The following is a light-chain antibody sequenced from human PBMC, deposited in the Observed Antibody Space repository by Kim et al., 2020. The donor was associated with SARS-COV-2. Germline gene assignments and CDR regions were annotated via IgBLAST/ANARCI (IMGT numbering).Light chain of an antibody. J-gene: IGLJ1*01. V-gene: IGLV2-14*03. CDR1: TSDVGAHDS. Sequence: QSALTQPASVSASPGQSITVSCTGTTSDVGAHDSVSWYQHHPGKAPKLMIYDVIKRPSGVSNRFSGSKSANTAFLTISDIQAEDEADYYCSSYTTIDTKVFGSGTKVTVL. CDR2: DVI. CDR3: SSYTTIDTKV.